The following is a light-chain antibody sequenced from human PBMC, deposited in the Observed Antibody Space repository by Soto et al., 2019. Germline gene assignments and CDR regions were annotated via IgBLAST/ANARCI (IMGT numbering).Light chain of an antibody. V-gene: IGKV1-17*03. CDR1: QNIGSS. Sequence: DIQMTQSPSAMSASVGDRVTITCRASQNIGSSLAWFQQKPGKFPKRLIHTTSTLESGVPSRFSGSGSVTEFTLTISSLQPEDFATYYCLQHDSYPRTVGPGTKVDIK. CDR2: TTS. CDR3: LQHDSYPRT. J-gene: IGKJ3*01.